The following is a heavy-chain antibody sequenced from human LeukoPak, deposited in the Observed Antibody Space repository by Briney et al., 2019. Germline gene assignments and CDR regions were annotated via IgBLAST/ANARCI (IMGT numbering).Heavy chain of an antibody. Sequence: GGSLRLSCAASGFTFSNYGMNWVRQAPGKGLDWVAFIRFDGTNKYYADSVKGRFTISRDNSKNTLYLQMNSLRAEDTAVYYCAKDLDSTSSDWSDFDYWGQGTLVTVSS. CDR3: AKDLDSTSSDWSDFDY. D-gene: IGHD6-19*01. CDR2: IRFDGTNK. CDR1: GFTFSNYG. V-gene: IGHV3-30*02. J-gene: IGHJ4*02.